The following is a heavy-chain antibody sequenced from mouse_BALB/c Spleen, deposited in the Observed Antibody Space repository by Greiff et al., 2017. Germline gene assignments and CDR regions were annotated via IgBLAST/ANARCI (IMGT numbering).Heavy chain of an antibody. Sequence: EVQRVESGGGLVKPGGSLKLSCAASGFTFSSYTMSWVRQTPEKRLEWVAYISNGGGSTYYPDTVKGRFTISRDNAKNTLYLQMSSLKSEDTAMYYCARSPTSTGYFDVWGAGTTVTVSS. D-gene: IGHD1-2*01. CDR1: GFTFSSYT. J-gene: IGHJ1*01. CDR3: ARSPTSTGYFDV. V-gene: IGHV5-12-2*01. CDR2: ISNGGGST.